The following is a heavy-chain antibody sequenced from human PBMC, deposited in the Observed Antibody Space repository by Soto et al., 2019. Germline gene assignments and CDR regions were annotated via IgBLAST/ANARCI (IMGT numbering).Heavy chain of an antibody. J-gene: IGHJ6*02. CDR3: ARARLGGSYSYYYYYGMDV. V-gene: IGHV3-11*01. Sequence: QVQLVESGGGLVKPGGSLRLSCAASGFTFSDYYMSWIRQAPGKGLEWVSYISSSGSTIYYADSVKGRFTISRDNAKNSLSPQMNSLRAEDTAVYYCARARLGGSYSYYYYYGMDVWGQGTTVTVSS. CDR2: ISSSGSTI. CDR1: GFTFSDYY. D-gene: IGHD1-26*01.